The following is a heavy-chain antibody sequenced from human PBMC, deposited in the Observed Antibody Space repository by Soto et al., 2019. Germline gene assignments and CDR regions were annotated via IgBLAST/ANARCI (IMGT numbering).Heavy chain of an antibody. Sequence: SETLSLTCTVSGGSISSGGYYWSWIRLHPGKGLEWIGYIYYSGSTYYNPSLKSRVTISVDTSKNQFSLELSSVTAADTAVYKFARVFEYCSCGISNAFQCYDYYGLEAWGKGARVTDS. J-gene: IGHJ6*04. CDR2: IYYSGST. D-gene: IGHD2-15*01. CDR1: GGSISSGGYY. V-gene: IGHV4-31*03. CDR3: ARVFEYCSCGISNAFQCYDYYGLEA.